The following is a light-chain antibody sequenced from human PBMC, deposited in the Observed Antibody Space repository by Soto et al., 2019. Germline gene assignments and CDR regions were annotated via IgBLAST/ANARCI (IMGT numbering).Light chain of an antibody. CDR3: SSYTYSSTPYV. CDR1: SSDVGGYNY. J-gene: IGLJ1*01. Sequence: QSALTQPASVSGSPGQSITISCTGTSSDVGGYNYVSWYQQHPGKAPKLMIYEVSNRPSGVSNRFSGSKSGNTASLTISGLQAEDEADYYCSSYTYSSTPYVFVTGTKLTVL. CDR2: EVS. V-gene: IGLV2-14*01.